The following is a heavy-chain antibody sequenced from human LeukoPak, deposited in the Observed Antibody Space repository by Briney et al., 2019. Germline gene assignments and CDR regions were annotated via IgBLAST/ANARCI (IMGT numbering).Heavy chain of an antibody. CDR2: IYSGGAT. CDR3: ARLYSSSWYFDY. Sequence: GGSLRLSCAASGFTVSCNYMSWVRQAPGKGLEWVSVIYSGGATYYTDSVKGRFTISRDNSKNTLYLQMNSLRAEDTAVYYCARLYSSSWYFDYWGQGTLVTVSS. J-gene: IGHJ4*02. V-gene: IGHV3-53*01. CDR1: GFTVSCNY. D-gene: IGHD6-13*01.